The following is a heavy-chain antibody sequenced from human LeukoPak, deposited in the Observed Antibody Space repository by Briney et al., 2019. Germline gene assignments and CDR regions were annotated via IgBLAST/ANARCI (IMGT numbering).Heavy chain of an antibody. D-gene: IGHD1-14*01. CDR3: ARGAVPEPASWFDP. V-gene: IGHV4-30-2*01. CDR1: GGSISSGGYY. Sequence: SETLSLTCTVSGGSISSGGYYWSWIRQPPGKGLEWIGYIYHSGSTYYNPSLKSRVTISVDRSKNQFSLKLSSVTAADTAVYYCARGAVPEPASWFDPWGQGTLVTVSS. J-gene: IGHJ5*02. CDR2: IYHSGST.